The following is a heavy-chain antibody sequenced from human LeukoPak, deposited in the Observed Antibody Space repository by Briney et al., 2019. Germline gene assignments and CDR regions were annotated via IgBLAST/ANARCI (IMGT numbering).Heavy chain of an antibody. J-gene: IGHJ6*03. V-gene: IGHV4-38-2*02. CDR3: ARDYEDRSGWFYYYYYMDV. D-gene: IGHD6-19*01. CDR2: FYHSGST. CDR1: GYSISSAYY. Sequence: SETLSLTCSVSGYSISSAYYWGWIRQPPGKGLEWIGSFYHSGSTYYNPSLKSRVTISVDTSKNQFSLKLSSVTAADTAVYYCARDYEDRSGWFYYYYYMDVWGKGTTVTVSS.